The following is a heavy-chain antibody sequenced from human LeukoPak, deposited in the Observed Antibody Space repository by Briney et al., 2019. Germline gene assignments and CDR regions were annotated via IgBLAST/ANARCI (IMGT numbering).Heavy chain of an antibody. V-gene: IGHV3-30*02. Sequence: GGSLRLSCAASGFIFSSYGMHWVRQAPGKGLEWVALLLYDGSNKYYADSVKGRFTISRDNTKNTLYLQMNSLRAEDTAVYYCAKDQEDGYNPLDYWGQGTLVIVSS. CDR1: GFIFSSYG. J-gene: IGHJ4*02. D-gene: IGHD5-24*01. CDR2: LLYDGSNK. CDR3: AKDQEDGYNPLDY.